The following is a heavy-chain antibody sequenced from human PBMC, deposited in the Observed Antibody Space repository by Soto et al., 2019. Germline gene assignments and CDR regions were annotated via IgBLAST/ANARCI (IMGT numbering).Heavy chain of an antibody. D-gene: IGHD6-25*01. Sequence: PSETLSLTCIVSGGSISSYYWSWIRQPPGKGLEWVGYIYYSGTTNYSPSLKSRVTISVDTSKNQCSLKLSSVTAADTAVYYCAGRGPPNYFDYWGQGTLVTVSS. CDR1: GGSISSYY. J-gene: IGHJ4*02. CDR3: AGRGPPNYFDY. CDR2: IYYSGTT. V-gene: IGHV4-59*01.